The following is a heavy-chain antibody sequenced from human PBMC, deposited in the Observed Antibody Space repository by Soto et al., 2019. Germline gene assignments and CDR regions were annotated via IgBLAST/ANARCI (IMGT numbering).Heavy chain of an antibody. J-gene: IGHJ6*02. CDR3: ARDVVEQQLVLYYYYYGMDV. CDR2: ISYDGSNK. CDR1: GFTFSSYA. D-gene: IGHD6-13*01. Sequence: GGSLRLSCAASGFTFSSYAMHWVRQAPGKGLEWVAVISYDGSNKYYADSVKGRFTISRDNSKNTLYLQMNSLRAEDTAVYYCARDVVEQQLVLYYYYYGMDVWGQGTTVTVSS. V-gene: IGHV3-30-3*01.